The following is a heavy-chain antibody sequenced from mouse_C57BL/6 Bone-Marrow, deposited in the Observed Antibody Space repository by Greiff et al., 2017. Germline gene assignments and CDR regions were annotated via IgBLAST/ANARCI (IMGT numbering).Heavy chain of an antibody. CDR1: GYTFTSYW. J-gene: IGHJ3*01. V-gene: IGHV1-50*01. CDR3: ARSSGDPWFAD. CDR2: IDPSDSYT. Sequence: QVQLQQPGAELVKPGASVKLSCKASGYTFTSYWMQWVKQRPGQGLEWIGEIDPSDSYTNYNQKFKGKATLTVDTSSSTAYMQLSSLTSEDSAVYYCARSSGDPWFADWGQGTLVTVSA. D-gene: IGHD3-3*01.